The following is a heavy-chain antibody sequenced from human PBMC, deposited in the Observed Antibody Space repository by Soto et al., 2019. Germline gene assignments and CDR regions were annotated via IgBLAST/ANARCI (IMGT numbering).Heavy chain of an antibody. CDR2: INAGNGNT. CDR3: ARAYKQWLVPGHFQH. D-gene: IGHD6-19*01. J-gene: IGHJ1*01. CDR1: GYTFTTYA. V-gene: IGHV1-3*01. Sequence: ALVKVSRKASGYTFTTYAMHRVRPAPGQRLEWMGWINAGNGNTKYSQKFQGRVTITRDTSASTAYMELSSLRSEDTAVYYCARAYKQWLVPGHFQHWGQGTLVTVSS.